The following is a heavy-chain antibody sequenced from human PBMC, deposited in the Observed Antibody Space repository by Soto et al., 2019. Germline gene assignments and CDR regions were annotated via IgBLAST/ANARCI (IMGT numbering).Heavy chain of an antibody. CDR1: GFIISDYG. CDR3: VRWNGFGDR. CDR2: FSGGGGGT. Sequence: EVQLLDSGGGLVQPGGSLRLSCAVSGFIISDYGVTWVRQAPGKGLEWGSGFSGGGGGTFYADSVKGRFTISRDDHKNTAYLQMNSLGAEDTAVYYCVRWNGFGDRWGQGTLVTVSS. V-gene: IGHV3-23*01. J-gene: IGHJ5*02. D-gene: IGHD1-1*01.